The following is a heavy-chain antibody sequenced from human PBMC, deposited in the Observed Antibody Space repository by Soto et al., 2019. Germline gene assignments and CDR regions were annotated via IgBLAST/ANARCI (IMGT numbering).Heavy chain of an antibody. J-gene: IGHJ4*02. V-gene: IGHV4-31*03. D-gene: IGHD1-1*01. CDR2: IYYSGST. CDR3: AGWPQLKPRFDY. CDR1: GGSISSGGYY. Sequence: QVQLQESGPGLVKPSQTLSLTCTVSGGSISSGGYYWSWIRQHPGKGLEWIGYIYYSGSTYYNPSLESRRTISEDTFNNQYSLKRGSVTCADTAVYYCAGWPQLKPRFDYWGQGTLVTVSS.